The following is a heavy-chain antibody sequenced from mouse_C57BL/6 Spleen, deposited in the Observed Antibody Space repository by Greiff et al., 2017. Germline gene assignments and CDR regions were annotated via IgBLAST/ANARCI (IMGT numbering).Heavy chain of an antibody. Sequence: VQLQQSGPALVKPSQTVSLTCTVTGYSITNGNHWWNWIRQVSGSKLEWIGYISSSGSTDSNPSLKSRISITRDTSKNQLFLQLNSVTTEDIATDSWARGAPYCYGSRGWYFDVWGTGTTVTVSS. CDR1: GYSITNGNHW. D-gene: IGHD1-1*01. J-gene: IGHJ1*03. V-gene: IGHV3-4*01. CDR2: ISSSGST. CDR3: ARGAPYCYGSRGWYFDV.